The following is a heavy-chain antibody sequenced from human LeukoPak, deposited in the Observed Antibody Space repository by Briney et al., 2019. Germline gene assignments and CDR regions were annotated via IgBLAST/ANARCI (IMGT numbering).Heavy chain of an antibody. V-gene: IGHV3-53*01. CDR3: ARDMGIVGATIGGAFDI. CDR1: GFTVSSNY. J-gene: IGHJ3*02. D-gene: IGHD1-26*01. Sequence: QPGGSLRLSCAASGFTVSSNYMSWVRQAPGKGLEWDSAIYSGGSTYYADSVKGRFTISRDNSKNTLYLQMNSLRAEDTAVYYCARDMGIVGATIGGAFDIWGQGTMVTVSS. CDR2: IYSGGST.